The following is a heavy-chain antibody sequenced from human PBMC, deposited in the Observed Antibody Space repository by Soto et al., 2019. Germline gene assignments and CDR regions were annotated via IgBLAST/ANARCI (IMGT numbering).Heavy chain of an antibody. Sequence: GASVKVSCKASGYTFTSYGISWVRQAPGQGLEWMGWISAYNGNTNYAQKLQGRVTMTTDTSTSTAYMELRSLRSDDTAVYYCARDLVIFSRSSSSDAFDCWGQGTLVTVSS. CDR3: ARDLVIFSRSSSSDAFDC. CDR1: GYTFTSYG. D-gene: IGHD6-6*01. J-gene: IGHJ4*02. V-gene: IGHV1-18*01. CDR2: ISAYNGNT.